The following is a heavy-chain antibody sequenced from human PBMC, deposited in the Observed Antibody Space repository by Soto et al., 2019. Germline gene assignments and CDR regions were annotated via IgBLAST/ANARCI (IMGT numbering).Heavy chain of an antibody. CDR1: GFTFSSYG. Sequence: GGSLRLSCAASGFTFSSYGMHWVRQAPGKGLEWVAVISYDGINKYYADSVKGRFTISRDNSKNTLYLQMNSLRAEDTAVYYCAKRYSSPYYYGMDVWGQGTTVTVSS. D-gene: IGHD6-13*01. CDR3: AKRYSSPYYYGMDV. V-gene: IGHV3-30*18. J-gene: IGHJ6*02. CDR2: ISYDGINK.